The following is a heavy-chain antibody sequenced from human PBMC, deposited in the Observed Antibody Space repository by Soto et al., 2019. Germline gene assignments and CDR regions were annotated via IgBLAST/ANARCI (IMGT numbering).Heavy chain of an antibody. V-gene: IGHV1-18*01. CDR3: ARSRYFHWSTTTKFFIDY. CDR1: GYTFTKYG. J-gene: IGHJ4*02. CDR2: INTYNGNT. Sequence: QVQVVQSGAEVKKPGASVKVSCKASGYTFTKYGISWVRQAPGQGLEWMGWINTYNGNTNYAQKLHERVTMTIDTSTNTAYMELKILRSVDTAVYYCARSRYFHWSTTTKFFIDYWGQGTLVTVSS. D-gene: IGHD3-9*01.